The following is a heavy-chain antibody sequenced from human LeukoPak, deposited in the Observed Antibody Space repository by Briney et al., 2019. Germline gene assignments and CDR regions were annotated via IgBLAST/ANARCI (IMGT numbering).Heavy chain of an antibody. J-gene: IGHJ5*02. Sequence: ASVKVSCKASGYTFTGYFMHWVRQAPGQGLEWMGRINPNSGGTNCAQKFQGRVTMTRDTSISTAYMELSSLTSDDTAVYYCARATYGSEFDPWGQGTLVTVSS. V-gene: IGHV1-2*06. CDR2: INPNSGGT. CDR1: GYTFTGYF. D-gene: IGHD3-10*01. CDR3: ARATYGSEFDP.